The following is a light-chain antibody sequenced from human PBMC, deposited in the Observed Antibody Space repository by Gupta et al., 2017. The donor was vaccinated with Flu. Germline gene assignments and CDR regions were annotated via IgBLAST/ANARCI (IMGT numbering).Light chain of an antibody. CDR2: DAS. Sequence: ELALTQSPATLSLSPGERATLSCRASQNFSNYLAWYQQKPGQAPRLLIYDASRRATGIPARFSGSGAGTDFTLTISSREPEDFAVYYCQQRSYWPHMYGFGQGTKLEIK. CDR3: QQRSYWPHMYG. CDR1: QNFSNY. V-gene: IGKV3-11*01. J-gene: IGKJ2*03.